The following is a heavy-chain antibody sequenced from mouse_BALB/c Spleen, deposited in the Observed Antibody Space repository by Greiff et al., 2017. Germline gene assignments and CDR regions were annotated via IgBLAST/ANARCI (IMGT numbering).Heavy chain of an antibody. D-gene: IGHD1-1*01. J-gene: IGHJ3*01. CDR3: AREGYYYGSFFAY. CDR1: GYTFSSYW. V-gene: IGHV1-9*01. Sequence: QVQLQQSGAELMKPGASVKISCKATGYTFSSYWIEWVKQRPGHGLEWIGEILPGSGSTNYNEKFKGKATFTADTSSNTAYMQLSSLTSEDSAVYYCAREGYYYGSFFAYWGQGTLVTVSA. CDR2: ILPGSGST.